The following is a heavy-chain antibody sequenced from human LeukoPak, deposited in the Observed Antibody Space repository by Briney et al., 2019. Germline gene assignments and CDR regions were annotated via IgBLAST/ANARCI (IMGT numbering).Heavy chain of an antibody. Sequence: PSQTLSLTCTVAGGSISSYYWSCIRQPAGKGLEWIGRIYTSGSTNYNPSLKSRVTMSVDTSKNQFSLKLSSVTAADTAVYYCARDSSYSGYDFFDYWGQGTLVTVSS. D-gene: IGHD5-12*01. V-gene: IGHV4-4*07. CDR1: GGSISSYY. CDR2: IYTSGST. J-gene: IGHJ4*02. CDR3: ARDSSYSGYDFFDY.